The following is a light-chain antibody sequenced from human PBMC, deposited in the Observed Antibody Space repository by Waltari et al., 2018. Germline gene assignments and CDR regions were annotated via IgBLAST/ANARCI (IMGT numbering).Light chain of an antibody. V-gene: IGLV2-14*01. J-gene: IGLJ3*02. CDR2: EVN. Sequence: QSALTQPASVSGSPGQSITISCAGTSSDIGAYNYVSWFQQYPGKAPKLIIYEVNNRPSGASDRFSGSKSGNTASLTISGLQAEDEAAYYCSSYTASSTGVFGGGTRLTVL. CDR3: SSYTASSTGV. CDR1: SSDIGAYNY.